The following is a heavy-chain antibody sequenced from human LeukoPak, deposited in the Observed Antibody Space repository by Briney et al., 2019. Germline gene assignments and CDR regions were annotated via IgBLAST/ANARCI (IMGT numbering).Heavy chain of an antibody. V-gene: IGHV4-30-4*01. D-gene: IGHD2-21*02. CDR1: GGSISSGDYY. CDR2: IYYSGST. J-gene: IGHJ4*02. Sequence: PSQTLSLTCTVSGGSISSGDYYWSWIRQPPGKGVEGIGYIYYSGSTYYNPSLKSRVTISVDTSKNQFSLKLSSVTAEDTAVYYCANLAYCGGDCSRGAFDYWGQGTLVTVSS. CDR3: ANLAYCGGDCSRGAFDY.